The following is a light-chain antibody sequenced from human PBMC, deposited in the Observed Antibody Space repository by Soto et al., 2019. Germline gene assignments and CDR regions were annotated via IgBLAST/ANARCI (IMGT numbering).Light chain of an antibody. J-gene: IGLJ2*01. Sequence: QSVLTQPPSVSGAPGQRVTISCTGSSSNIGAGYDVHWYQQLPGTAPKLLIYGNGNRPSGFPDRFSGSKSGTSASLAITGLQAEDEADYYCQSYDRSLSGAVVFGGGTKRTVL. CDR1: SSNIGAGYD. V-gene: IGLV1-40*01. CDR3: QSYDRSLSGAVV. CDR2: GNG.